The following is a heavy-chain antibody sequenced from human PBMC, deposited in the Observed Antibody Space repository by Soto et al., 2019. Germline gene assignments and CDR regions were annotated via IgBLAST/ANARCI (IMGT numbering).Heavy chain of an antibody. V-gene: IGHV5-10-1*01. CDR3: ATPLHKSGSSFFSWFDP. J-gene: IGHJ5*02. CDR1: GYSFTRKW. CDR2: IDPTDSYT. D-gene: IGHD1-26*01. Sequence: GESLKISCKASGYSFTRKWISWVRQMPGKGLEWMGRIDPTDSYTNYSPSFQGHVTISVDKSSSTAYVQWSSLKASDTAMYYCATPLHKSGSSFFSWFDPWGQGTLVTVSS.